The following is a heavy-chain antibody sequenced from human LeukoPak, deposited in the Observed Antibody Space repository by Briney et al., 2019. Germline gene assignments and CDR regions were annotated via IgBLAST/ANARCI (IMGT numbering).Heavy chain of an antibody. V-gene: IGHV3-7*05. J-gene: IGHJ4*02. CDR2: INQDGSEK. CDR3: AANGGPFDF. Sequence: GGSLRLSCAASGFTFSSYWMSWVRQAPGKGLEWVANINQDGSEKHYVDSVKGRFTISRDNAKNSLYLQMNSLRAEDTAVYYCAANGGPFDFWGQGTLVTVSS. D-gene: IGHD4-23*01. CDR1: GFTFSSYW.